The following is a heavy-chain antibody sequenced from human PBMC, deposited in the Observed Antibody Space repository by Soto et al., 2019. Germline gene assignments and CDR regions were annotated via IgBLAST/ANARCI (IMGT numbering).Heavy chain of an antibody. D-gene: IGHD5-12*01. CDR2: IYYSGST. CDR1: GGSISSYY. V-gene: IGHV4-59*12. J-gene: IGHJ4*01. Sequence: SETLSLTCTVSGGSISSYYWSWIRQPPGKGLEWIGYIYYSGSTNYNPSLKSRITISVDTSKNQFSLKLSSVTAADTAVYYCARRSCPGYSGYDDYFDYWGQGTLVTVSS. CDR3: ARRSCPGYSGYDDYFDY.